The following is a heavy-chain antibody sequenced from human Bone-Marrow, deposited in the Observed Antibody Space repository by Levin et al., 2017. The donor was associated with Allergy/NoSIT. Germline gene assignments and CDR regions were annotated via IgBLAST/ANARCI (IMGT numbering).Heavy chain of an antibody. CDR1: GFIFSSYG. CDR2: ISSSGTYI. Sequence: GESLKISCAASGFIFSSYGVNWVRQAPGKGLEWVSYISSSGTYIYYADSVRGRFTISRDNAKNSLSLQMNNLRAEDTAVYYCARDPGYEQPFDLWGQGTMVTVSS. CDR3: ARDPGYEQPFDL. J-gene: IGHJ3*01. V-gene: IGHV3-21*01. D-gene: IGHD5-12*01.